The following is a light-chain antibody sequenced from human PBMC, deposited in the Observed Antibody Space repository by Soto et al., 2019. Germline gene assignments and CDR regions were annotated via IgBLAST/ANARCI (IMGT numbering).Light chain of an antibody. CDR1: ESVSSSY. V-gene: IGKV3-20*01. CDR3: QQYGSLIT. CDR2: GAS. Sequence: EIVLTQSPGTLSLSPGERATLSCRASESVSSSYLSWYQQKPGQAPRLLIYGASSRATGIPDRFSGSGSGTDFTLTISRLEPEVFAVYYCQQYGSLITFGPGTKVDIK. J-gene: IGKJ3*01.